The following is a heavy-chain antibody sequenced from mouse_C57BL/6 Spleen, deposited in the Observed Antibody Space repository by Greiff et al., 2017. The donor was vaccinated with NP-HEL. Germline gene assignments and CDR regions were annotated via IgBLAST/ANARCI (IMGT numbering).Heavy chain of an antibody. V-gene: IGHV1-72*01. D-gene: IGHD3-2*02. Sequence: VQLQQSGAELVKPGASVKLSCKASGYTFTSYWMHWVKQRPGRGLEWIGRIDPNSGGTKYNEKFKSKATLTVDKPSSTAYMQLCRLTSEDSAVYSCAREDSSGYSSFAYWGQETLVTVSA. J-gene: IGHJ3*01. CDR1: GYTFTSYW. CDR3: AREDSSGYSSFAY. CDR2: IDPNSGGT.